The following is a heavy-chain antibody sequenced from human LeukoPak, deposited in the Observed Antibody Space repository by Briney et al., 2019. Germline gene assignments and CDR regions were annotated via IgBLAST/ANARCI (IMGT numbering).Heavy chain of an antibody. V-gene: IGHV3-7*01. CDR3: ARRLSGSYYAYFDC. D-gene: IGHD1-26*01. J-gene: IGHJ4*02. CDR1: GFTFSSYW. CDR2: IKDDGSEK. Sequence: GSLRLSCAVSGFTFSSYWMSWVRQAPGKGLEWVANIKDDGSEKYYVDSMKGRFTISRDNAKNSLYLQMNSLRAEDTAVYYCARRLSGSYYAYFDCWGQGTLVTVSS.